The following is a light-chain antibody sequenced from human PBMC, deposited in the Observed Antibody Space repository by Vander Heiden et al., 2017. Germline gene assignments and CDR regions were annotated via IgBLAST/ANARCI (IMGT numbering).Light chain of an antibody. CDR1: NIGSES. CDR2: DDS. CDR3: QVWDSSSDHVV. V-gene: IGLV3-21*02. J-gene: IGLJ2*01. Sequence: SDVLTQPPSVSVAPGQTARITCGGNNIGSESVHWYQQKPGQAPVLVVYDDSDRPSGIPERFSGSNSGNTATLTISRVEAGDEADYYCQVWDSSSDHVVFGGGTKLTVL.